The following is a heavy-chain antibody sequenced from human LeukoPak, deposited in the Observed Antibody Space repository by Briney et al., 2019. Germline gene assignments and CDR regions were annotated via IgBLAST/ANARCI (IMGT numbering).Heavy chain of an antibody. V-gene: IGHV3-74*01. CDR3: ARGGGAYYFDY. J-gene: IGHJ4*02. D-gene: IGHD3-10*01. CDR2: INDLGTST. CDR1: GFTFSNYW. Sequence: GGSLRLSCAASGFTFSNYWMYWVRQVPGKGLVWVSRINDLGTSTNYADSVRGRFTISRDDAKNTLYLQMNSLRAEDTAVYYCARGGGAYYFDYWGRGTLVTVSS.